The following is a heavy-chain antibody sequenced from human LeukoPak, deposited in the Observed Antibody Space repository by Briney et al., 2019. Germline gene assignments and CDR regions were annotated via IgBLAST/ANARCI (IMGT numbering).Heavy chain of an antibody. J-gene: IGHJ6*02. V-gene: IGHV4-31*02. D-gene: IGHD3-22*01. Sequence: SETLSLTCSVSGGSFSSGGHYWSWIRQHPGKGLEWLGYIYNTGNTYYNPSLKSRITMSIDTSKNQFSLKLSSVTAADTAVYFCARALDYYDTSGYYPIHYYFYGMDVWGQGTTVTVSS. CDR1: GGSFSSGGHY. CDR3: ARALDYYDTSGYYPIHYYFYGMDV. CDR2: IYNTGNT.